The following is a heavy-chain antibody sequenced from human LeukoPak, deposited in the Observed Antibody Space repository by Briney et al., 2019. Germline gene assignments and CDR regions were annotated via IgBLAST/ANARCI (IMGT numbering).Heavy chain of an antibody. V-gene: IGHV3-53*01. J-gene: IGHJ4*02. CDR1: GFSVRTNY. CDR3: ARTFLSGDGYKVGYFDY. D-gene: IGHD5-24*01. CDR2: IYSSGST. Sequence: GGSLRLSCAVSGFSVRTNYMSWVRQAPGKGPEWVSLIYSSGSTYYTDSVKGRFTISRDNSQNTLYLHMSSLSAEDTAVYYCARTFLSGDGYKVGYFDYWGQGTLVTVSS.